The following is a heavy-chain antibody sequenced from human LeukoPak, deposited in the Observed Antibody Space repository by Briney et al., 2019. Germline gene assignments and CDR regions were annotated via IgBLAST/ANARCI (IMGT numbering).Heavy chain of an antibody. CDR3: ARLACSSTSCWGYDAFAI. D-gene: IGHD2-2*01. Sequence: SETLSLTCTVSGHSISSDYYWAWVRQPPGKGLEWIGSIYHSGSTYYGPALKSRVTISVDTSSNQFSLKLSSVTAADTAVYYCARLACSSTSCWGYDAFAIWGQGTMVTVSS. CDR1: GHSISSDYY. J-gene: IGHJ3*02. V-gene: IGHV4-38-2*02. CDR2: IYHSGST.